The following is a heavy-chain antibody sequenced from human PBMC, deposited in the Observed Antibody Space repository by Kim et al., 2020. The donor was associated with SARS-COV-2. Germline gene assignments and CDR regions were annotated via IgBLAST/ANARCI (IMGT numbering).Heavy chain of an antibody. D-gene: IGHD3-22*01. J-gene: IGHJ4*02. CDR3: AREPNYSDSSGYLY. CDR2: ISAYNGNT. Sequence: ASVKVSCKASGYSFITYGISWVRQAPGQGLEWMGWISAYNGNTNYAQKLQGRVTMTTDTSTSTAYMELRSLRSDDTAVYYCAREPNYSDSSGYLYWGQGTLLTVSS. CDR1: GYSFITYG. V-gene: IGHV1-18*01.